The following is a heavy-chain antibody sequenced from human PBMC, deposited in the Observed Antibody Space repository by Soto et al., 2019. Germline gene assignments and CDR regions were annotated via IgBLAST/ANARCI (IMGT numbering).Heavy chain of an antibody. CDR2: FDPEDGET. J-gene: IGHJ4*02. D-gene: IGHD3-22*01. CDR3: ASGVYYDSSGYYPHYYFDY. V-gene: IGHV1-24*01. Sequence: ASVKVSCKVSGYTLTELSMHWVRQAPGKGLEWMGGFDPEDGETIYAQKFQGRVTMTEDTSTDTAYMELSSLRSEDTAVYYCASGVYYDSSGYYPHYYFDYWGQGTLVTVSS. CDR1: GYTLTELS.